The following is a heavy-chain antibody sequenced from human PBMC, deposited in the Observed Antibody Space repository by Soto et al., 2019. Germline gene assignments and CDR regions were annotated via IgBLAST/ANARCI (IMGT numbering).Heavy chain of an antibody. V-gene: IGHV3-48*02. Sequence: PGGSLRLSCAASGFTFSSYSMNWVRQAPGKGLEWVSYISSSSSTIYYADSVKGRFTISRDNAKNSLYLQMNSLRDEDTAVYYCARDWVRVGAKGYGMDVWGQGTTVTVSS. CDR2: ISSSSSTI. J-gene: IGHJ6*02. CDR3: ARDWVRVGAKGYGMDV. CDR1: GFTFSSYS. D-gene: IGHD1-26*01.